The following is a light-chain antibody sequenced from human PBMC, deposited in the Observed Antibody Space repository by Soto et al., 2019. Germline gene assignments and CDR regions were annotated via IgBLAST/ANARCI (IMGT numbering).Light chain of an antibody. CDR2: DAS. CDR3: QQANSFPLT. J-gene: IGKJ3*01. CDR1: QSISSW. V-gene: IGKV1-5*01. Sequence: DIQMTQSPSTLSASVGDRVTITWRASQSISSWLAWYQQKPGKAPKLLIYDASSLESGVPSRFSGSGSGTEFTLTINSLQPEDVGTYFCQQANSFPLTFGPGTKVDIK.